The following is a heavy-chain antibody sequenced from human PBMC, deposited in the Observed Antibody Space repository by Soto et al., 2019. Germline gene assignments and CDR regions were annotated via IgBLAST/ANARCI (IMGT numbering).Heavy chain of an antibody. J-gene: IGHJ4*02. V-gene: IGHV3-23*01. D-gene: IGHD5-18*01. CDR1: GFTCSSYA. Sequence: GGSQRLSCAASGFTCSSYAMGWARQAPGKGLEWVSANSGSGGSIYYADSVKGRFTISRDNSKNTLYLQMNSLRAEDTAVYYCAKGGNSYGFFAYWGQGTLVPVSP. CDR3: AKGGNSYGFFAY. CDR2: NSGSGGSI.